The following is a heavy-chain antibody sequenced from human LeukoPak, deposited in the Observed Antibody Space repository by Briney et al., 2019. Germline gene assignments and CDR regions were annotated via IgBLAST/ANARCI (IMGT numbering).Heavy chain of an antibody. CDR2: TYYRSKLFN. D-gene: IGHD6-19*01. V-gene: IGHV6-1*01. J-gene: IGHJ3*01. CDR1: GDSVSSKSAA. CDR3: ARDRIAVTGSRWDAFDV. Sequence: LTCAIXGDSVSSKSAAWNWIRQSPSRGLEWLGRTYYRSKLFNDYAVSVKSLITFNPDTSKNQFSLQLNSVTPEDTAVYYCARDRIAVTGSRWDAFDVWGQGTMVTVSS.